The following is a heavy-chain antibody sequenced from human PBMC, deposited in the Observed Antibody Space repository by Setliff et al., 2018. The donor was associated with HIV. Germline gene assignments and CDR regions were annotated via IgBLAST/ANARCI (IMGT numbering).Heavy chain of an antibody. D-gene: IGHD6-19*01. CDR1: GGSISSDDYY. Sequence: PSETLSLTCTVSGGSISSDDYYWSWIRQPPGKGLEWIGYIYYSGSTYYNPSLKSRVTVSVDTSKNQFSLKLRSVTAADTAVYYCARTQQWLYYFDFWGQGTLVTVSS. CDR2: IYYSGST. J-gene: IGHJ4*02. V-gene: IGHV4-30-4*08. CDR3: ARTQQWLYYFDF.